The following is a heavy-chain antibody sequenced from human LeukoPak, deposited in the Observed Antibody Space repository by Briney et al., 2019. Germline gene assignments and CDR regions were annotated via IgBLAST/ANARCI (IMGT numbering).Heavy chain of an antibody. CDR3: TRDQTPYN. CDR1: GFTFSSYG. D-gene: IGHD2-15*01. Sequence: GGSLRLSCAASGFTFSSYGMHWVRQAPGKGLEWVGFIRSKAYGGTTEYAASVKGRFTISRDDSKSIAYLQMNSLKTEDTAVYYCTRDQTPYNWGQGTLVTVSS. J-gene: IGHJ4*02. CDR2: IRSKAYGGTT. V-gene: IGHV3-49*04.